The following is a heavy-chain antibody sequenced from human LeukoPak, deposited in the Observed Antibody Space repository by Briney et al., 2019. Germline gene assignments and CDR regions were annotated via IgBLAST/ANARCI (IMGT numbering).Heavy chain of an antibody. Sequence: GWSLRPSCEASGFTFSVSAIHWVRQTPGKGLEWVAVFSRDGTNRYYRDSVKGRFTISRDNSKNTFYLQMNSLRIEDTAIYYCATGNLDASGYDFMLPFWGQGTLVSVSS. V-gene: IGHV3-30*10. D-gene: IGHD5-12*01. J-gene: IGHJ4*02. CDR3: ATGNLDASGYDFMLPF. CDR1: GFTFSVSA. CDR2: FSRDGTNR.